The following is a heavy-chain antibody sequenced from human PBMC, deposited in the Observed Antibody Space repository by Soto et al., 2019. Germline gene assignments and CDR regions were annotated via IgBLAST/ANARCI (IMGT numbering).Heavy chain of an antibody. Sequence: QITLEESGPTLVKPTQTLTLTCTFSGFSLSTRGVSVGWIRQPPGKALEWLALIYWDADKRYRPSLRSRLTITKETSKNRVVLTMTNMDPVDTATYYCAHSFIHTPLGGPSYYYGMDVWGQGTTVTVSS. CDR3: AHSFIHTPLGGPSYYYGMDV. V-gene: IGHV2-5*02. D-gene: IGHD2-15*01. J-gene: IGHJ6*02. CDR1: GFSLSTRGVS. CDR2: IYWDADK.